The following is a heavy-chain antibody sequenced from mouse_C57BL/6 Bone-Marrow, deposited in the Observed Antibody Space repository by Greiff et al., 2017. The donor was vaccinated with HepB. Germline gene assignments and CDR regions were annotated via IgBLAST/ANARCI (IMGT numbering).Heavy chain of an antibody. V-gene: IGHV14-4*01. CDR3: TPTMITTRDWFAY. J-gene: IGHJ3*01. CDR2: IDPENGDT. Sequence: VQLQQSGAELVRPGASVKLSCTASGFNIKDDYMHWVKQRPEQGLEWIGWIDPENGDTEYASKFQGKATITADTSSNTAYLQLSSLTSEDTAVYYCTPTMITTRDWFAYWGQGTLVTVSA. CDR1: GFNIKDDY. D-gene: IGHD2-4*01.